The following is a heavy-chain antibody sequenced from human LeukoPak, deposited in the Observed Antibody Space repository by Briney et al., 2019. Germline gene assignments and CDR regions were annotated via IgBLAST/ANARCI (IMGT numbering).Heavy chain of an antibody. Sequence: GGSLRLSCTTSGFSFSRYSMNWVRQAPGKGLEWISYISSDGSTIYYADSVKGRFTISRDNARNSLYLQMNSLRAEDTAVYYCATPGYYGSGGTLNYFDYWGQGTLVTVSS. CDR2: ISSDGSTI. CDR1: GFSFSRYS. D-gene: IGHD3-10*01. J-gene: IGHJ4*02. CDR3: ATPGYYGSGGTLNYFDY. V-gene: IGHV3-48*01.